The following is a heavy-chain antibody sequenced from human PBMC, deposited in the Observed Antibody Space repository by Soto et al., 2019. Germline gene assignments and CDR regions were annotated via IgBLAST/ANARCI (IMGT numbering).Heavy chain of an antibody. D-gene: IGHD3-10*01. J-gene: IGHJ4*02. CDR2: IKEDGSEK. CDR1: GFTFSSSC. V-gene: IGHV3-7*04. CDR3: ARATGADKEDY. Sequence: EVQLVESGGGLVQPGGSLRLSCAASGFTFSSSCMSWVRQAPGNGLERVANIKEDGSEKYYVDSVKGRFTISRDKAKNSLYLQMNSLRAEDTAVYYCARATGADKEDYWGQGTLVTVSS.